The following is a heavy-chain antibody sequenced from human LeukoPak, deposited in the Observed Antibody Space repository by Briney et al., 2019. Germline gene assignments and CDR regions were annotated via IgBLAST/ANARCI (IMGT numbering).Heavy chain of an antibody. CDR2: IYYSGST. J-gene: IGHJ4*02. V-gene: IGHV4-39*01. Sequence: PSETLSLTCTVSGGSISSSSYYWGWIRQPPGKGLEWIGSIYYSGSTYYNPSLKSRVTISVDTSKNQFSLKLSSVTAADTAVYYCARLRYDSSGFWGQGTLVTVSS. CDR1: GGSISSSSYY. D-gene: IGHD3-22*01. CDR3: ARLRYDSSGF.